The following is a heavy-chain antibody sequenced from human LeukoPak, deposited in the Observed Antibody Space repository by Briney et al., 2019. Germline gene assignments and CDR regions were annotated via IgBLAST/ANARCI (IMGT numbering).Heavy chain of an antibody. CDR3: AKDRLVEMATIIAFDI. V-gene: IGHV3-23*01. J-gene: IGHJ3*02. CDR2: ISGSGGST. D-gene: IGHD5-24*01. CDR1: GFTFSSYA. Sequence: GGSLRLSCAASGFTFSSYAMSWVRQAPGKGLEWVSAISGSGGSTYYADSVKGRFTISRDNSKNTLYLQMNSLRAEDTAVYYCAKDRLVEMATIIAFDIWGQGTMVTVSS.